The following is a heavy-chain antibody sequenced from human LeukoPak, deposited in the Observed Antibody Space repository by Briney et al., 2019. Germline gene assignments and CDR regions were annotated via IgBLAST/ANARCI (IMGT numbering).Heavy chain of an antibody. D-gene: IGHD3-22*01. J-gene: IGHJ6*03. CDR2: IQSSGST. CDR1: GGSISPYY. Sequence: PSDTLSLTCTVSGGSISPYYWTWIRQSAGKGLEWIGRIQSSGSTNYNPSLRGRLTISVDKSQNQSSLQLTSVTAADTAVYYCAHAEREFYYDSSGSSYYYYMDLWGKGTTVAVSS. CDR3: AHAEREFYYDSSGSSYYYYMDL. V-gene: IGHV4-4*07.